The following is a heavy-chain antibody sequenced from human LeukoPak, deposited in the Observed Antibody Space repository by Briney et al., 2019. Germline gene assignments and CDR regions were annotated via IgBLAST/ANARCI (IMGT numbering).Heavy chain of an antibody. CDR2: ISGSGGIT. D-gene: IGHD5-12*01. Sequence: GGSLRLSCAASGFTFSSYAMSWVRQAPGKGLEWVSAISGSGGITSYADSVKGRFTISRDNSKNTLYLQMNSLRAEDTAVYYCVRGWGSGYDSGYWGQGTLVTVSS. CDR3: VRGWGSGYDSGY. V-gene: IGHV3-23*01. J-gene: IGHJ4*02. CDR1: GFTFSSYA.